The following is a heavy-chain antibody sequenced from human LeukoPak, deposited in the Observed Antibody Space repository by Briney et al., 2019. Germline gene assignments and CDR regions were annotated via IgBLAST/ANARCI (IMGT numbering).Heavy chain of an antibody. Sequence: PSQTLSLTCAVSGGSISSGGYSWSWIRQPPGKGLEWIGYIYHSGRTYYNPSLKSRVTISVDRSKNQFSLKLSSVTAADTAVYYCASYSNYVDWFDPWGQGTLVTVSS. V-gene: IGHV4-30-2*01. CDR2: IYHSGRT. D-gene: IGHD4-11*01. CDR1: GGSISSGGYS. CDR3: ASYSNYVDWFDP. J-gene: IGHJ5*02.